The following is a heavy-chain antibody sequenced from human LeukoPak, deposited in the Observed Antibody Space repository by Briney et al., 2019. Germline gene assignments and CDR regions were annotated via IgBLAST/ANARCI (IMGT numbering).Heavy chain of an antibody. CDR3: ARDRGRVRGYYYAMDV. Sequence: PSQTLSLTCTVSGDSIRSGGYYWTWIRQHPEKGLEWIGCIFNSGSTYYNPSLKSRVTISEDTSKNQFSLNLTSVTAADTAVYYCARDRGRVRGYYYAMDVWGQGTTVTVSS. V-gene: IGHV4-31*03. CDR2: IFNSGST. D-gene: IGHD2-2*01. J-gene: IGHJ6*02. CDR1: GDSIRSGGYY.